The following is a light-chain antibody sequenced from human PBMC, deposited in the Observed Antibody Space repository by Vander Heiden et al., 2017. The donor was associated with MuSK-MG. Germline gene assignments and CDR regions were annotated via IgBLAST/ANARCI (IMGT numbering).Light chain of an antibody. V-gene: IGKV2D-29*01. CDR2: ELF. CDR1: QSLLNRDGKTC. CDR3: MQSIELPLT. Sequence: DVVMTQSPLSLSVTPGQPASISCKSSQSLLNRDGKTCLYWYLQKPGQPPQLLIYELFHRFSGVPERFSGSGSGTDFTLKISRVEAEDVGVYYCMQSIELPLTFGGGTKVEIK. J-gene: IGKJ4*01.